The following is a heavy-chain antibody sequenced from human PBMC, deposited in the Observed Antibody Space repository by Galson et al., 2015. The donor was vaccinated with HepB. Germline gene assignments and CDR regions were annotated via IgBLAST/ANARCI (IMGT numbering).Heavy chain of an antibody. V-gene: IGHV1-18*04. D-gene: IGHD2-2*01. CDR3: ARDSPPKGVVVPGWFDP. CDR2: ISAYNGNT. J-gene: IGHJ5*02. Sequence: SVKVSCKASGYTFTSYGISWVQQAPGQGLEWMGWISAYNGNTNYAQRLQGSVTMTTDTSTSTAYMELRSLRSDDTAVYYCARDSPPKGVVVPGWFDPWGQGTLVTVSS. CDR1: GYTFTSYG.